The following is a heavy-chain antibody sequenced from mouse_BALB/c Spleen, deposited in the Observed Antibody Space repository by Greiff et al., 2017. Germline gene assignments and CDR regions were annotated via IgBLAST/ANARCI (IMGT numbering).Heavy chain of an antibody. CDR1: GFNINDYY. CDR2: IDPENGDT. V-gene: IGHV14-4*02. Sequence: EVQLQQSGAELVRSGASVKLSCTASGFNINDYYMYWVKQRPEQGLEWIGWIDPENGDTEYAPKFQGKATMTADTSSNTAYLQLSSLASEDTAVYYCSEGERSGYVCAYWGEGTLVAVSA. D-gene: IGHD3-1*01. CDR3: SEGERSGYVCAY. J-gene: IGHJ3*01.